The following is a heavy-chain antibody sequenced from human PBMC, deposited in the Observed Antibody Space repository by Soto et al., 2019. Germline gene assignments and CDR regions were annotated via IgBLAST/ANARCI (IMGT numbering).Heavy chain of an antibody. CDR1: GGSISSSY. J-gene: IGHJ4*02. CDR2: IYYSGST. V-gene: IGHV4-59*01. Sequence: XXTLSLPFTVSGGSISSSYWGWIRQPPGKGLDWIGYIYYSGSTNYNPSLKSRVTISVDTSKNQFSLKLSSVTAADTAVYYCARVARDIFDYWGQGTLVTVSS. D-gene: IGHD5-12*01. CDR3: ARVARDIFDY.